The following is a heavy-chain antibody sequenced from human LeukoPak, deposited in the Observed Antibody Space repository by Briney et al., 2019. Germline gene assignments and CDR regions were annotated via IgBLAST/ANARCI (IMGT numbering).Heavy chain of an antibody. CDR3: ARDHDYGDYHLDY. J-gene: IGHJ4*02. D-gene: IGHD4-17*01. CDR2: INSDGSST. V-gene: IGHV3-74*01. Sequence: GGSLRLSCAASGFTFSSSWMHWVRQAPGKGLVWVSHINSDGSSTTYADSVKGRFTISRDNAKSTLYLQMNSLRAEDTAVYYCARDHDYGDYHLDYWGQGNLVTVSS. CDR1: GFTFSSSW.